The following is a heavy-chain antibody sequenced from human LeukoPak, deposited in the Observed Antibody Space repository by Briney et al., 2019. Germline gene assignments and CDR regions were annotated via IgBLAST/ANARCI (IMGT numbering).Heavy chain of an antibody. CDR1: GAFITSFY. CDR2: ISNSGST. V-gene: IGHV4-59*01. J-gene: IGHJ4*02. Sequence: SETLSLTCTVSGAFITSFYWSWIRQPPGKGLEWIGYISNSGSTNYNPSLKSRVTLLLDTSKNQFSLKLNSVTAADTAVYYCARGKGDFWSAPPADYWGQGTLVTVSS. D-gene: IGHD3-3*01. CDR3: ARGKGDFWSAPPADY.